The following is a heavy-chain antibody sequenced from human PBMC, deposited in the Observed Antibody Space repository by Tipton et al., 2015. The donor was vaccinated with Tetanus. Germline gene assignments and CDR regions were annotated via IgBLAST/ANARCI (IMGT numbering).Heavy chain of an antibody. CDR3: ARLVKQWLVPEDY. CDR1: GYTFTGYY. J-gene: IGHJ4*02. V-gene: IGHV1-2*06. D-gene: IGHD6-19*01. Sequence: QSGAEVKKPGASVKVSCKAFGYTFTGYYMNWVRQAPGQGLEWMGRINPNSGGTNYAQKFQGRVTMTRDTSISTAYMELSSLRSDDTAVYFCARLVKQWLVPEDYWGQGTLVTASS. CDR2: INPNSGGT.